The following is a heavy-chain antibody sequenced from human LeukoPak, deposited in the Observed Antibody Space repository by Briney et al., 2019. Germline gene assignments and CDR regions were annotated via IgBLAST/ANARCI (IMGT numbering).Heavy chain of an antibody. D-gene: IGHD2-2*01. Sequence: SQTLSLTCAISGDNVSSNSVTWNWIRQSPSRGLEWLGRTYYRSTWYNDYAVSVRGRITVNPDTSKNQFSLHLNSVTPEDTAVYYCARRLTQYDCFDPWGQGILVTVSS. V-gene: IGHV6-1*01. CDR2: TYYRSTWYN. CDR1: GDNVSSNSVT. CDR3: ARRLTQYDCFDP. J-gene: IGHJ5*02.